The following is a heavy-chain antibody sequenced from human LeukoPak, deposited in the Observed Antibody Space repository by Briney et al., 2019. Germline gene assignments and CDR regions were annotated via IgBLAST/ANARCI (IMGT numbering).Heavy chain of an antibody. D-gene: IGHD1-26*01. CDR3: ARCLVGAACDY. CDR1: CLIFNAYT. J-gene: IGHJ4*02. Sequence: GGSLRLSYGASCLIFNAYTIQWARQVPGKGLEWVSSMSSSRDYVFYADSVKGRFTIFRDNANQSLDLEMSSLRGEDTAIYYCARCLVGAACDYWGRGTLVTVSS. CDR2: MSSSRDYV. V-gene: IGHV3-21*01.